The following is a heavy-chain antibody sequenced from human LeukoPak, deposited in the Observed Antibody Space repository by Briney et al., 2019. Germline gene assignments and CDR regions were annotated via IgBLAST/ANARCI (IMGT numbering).Heavy chain of an antibody. Sequence: SETLSLTCTVSGGSISSYYWSWIRQPAGKGLEWIGRIYTSGSTNYNPSLKSRVTMSVDTSKNQFSLKLSSVTAADTAVYYCAREALFGPPGVFDLWGRGTLVTVSS. CDR1: GGSISSYY. CDR2: IYTSGST. D-gene: IGHD3/OR15-3a*01. CDR3: AREALFGPPGVFDL. J-gene: IGHJ2*01. V-gene: IGHV4-4*07.